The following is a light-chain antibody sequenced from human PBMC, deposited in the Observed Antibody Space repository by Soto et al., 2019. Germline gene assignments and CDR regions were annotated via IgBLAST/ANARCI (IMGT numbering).Light chain of an antibody. CDR2: EVS. V-gene: IGLV2-14*01. CDR1: SSDVGGYNY. Sequence: QSVLTQPASVSGSPGQSITISCTGTSSDVGGYNYVSWYQQHPGKAPKLMIYEVSNRPSGASNRFSGSKSGNTASLTISGLQAEDEANYYCSSYTSSNTVVFGGGTKLTVL. CDR3: SSYTSSNTVV. J-gene: IGLJ3*02.